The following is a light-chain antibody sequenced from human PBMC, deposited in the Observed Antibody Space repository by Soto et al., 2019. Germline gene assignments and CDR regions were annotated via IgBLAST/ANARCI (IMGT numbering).Light chain of an antibody. CDR3: SSDAGWGV. Sequence: QSALTQPPSASGSPGQSVTISCTGTSSDVGGYNYVSWYQQHPGKAPKLMIYEVSKRPSGVPDRFSGSKSGNTASLTVSGLQAEDEADYYCSSDAGWGVFGGGTKLTVL. J-gene: IGLJ2*01. CDR2: EVS. CDR1: SSDVGGYNY. V-gene: IGLV2-8*01.